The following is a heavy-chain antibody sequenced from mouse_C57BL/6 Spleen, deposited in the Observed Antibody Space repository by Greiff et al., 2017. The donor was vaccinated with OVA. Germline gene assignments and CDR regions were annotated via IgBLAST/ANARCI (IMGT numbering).Heavy chain of an antibody. CDR1: GFNIKDDY. V-gene: IGHV14-4*01. J-gene: IGHJ2*01. CDR2: IDPENGDT. CDR3: TTGSNFY. D-gene: IGHD2-5*01. Sequence: VQLKESGAELVRPGASVKLSCTASGFNIKDDYMHWVKQRPEQGLEWIGWIDPENGDTEYASKFQGKATITADTSSNTAYLQLSSLTSEDTAVYYCTTGSNFYWGQGTTRTVSS.